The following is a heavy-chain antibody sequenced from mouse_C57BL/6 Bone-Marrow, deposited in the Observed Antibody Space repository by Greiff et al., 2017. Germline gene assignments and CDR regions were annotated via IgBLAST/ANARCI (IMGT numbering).Heavy chain of an antibody. CDR3: AGRLRFDV. Sequence: VQLQQSGAELVRPGSSVKMSCKTSGYTITSYGINWVKQRPGQGLAWIGYIYIGNGYTEYNSKFKGKATLTSDTSSSTAYMQLSSLTSEDSASDFYAGRLRFDVWGTGTTLTVSS. D-gene: IGHD2-2*01. V-gene: IGHV1-58*01. J-gene: IGHJ2*01. CDR2: IYIGNGYT. CDR1: GYTITSYG.